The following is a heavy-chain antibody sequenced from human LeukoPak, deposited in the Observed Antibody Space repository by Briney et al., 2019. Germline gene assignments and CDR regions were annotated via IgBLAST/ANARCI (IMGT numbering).Heavy chain of an antibody. Sequence: PSETLSLTCTVSAYSISSGYYWGWIRQPPGKGLEWIGSIYHSGSTYYNPSLKSRATISVDTSKNQFSLKLSSVTAADTAVYYCARVEEGYGSGRRENYYYYYMDVWGKGTTVTISS. CDR3: ARVEEGYGSGRRENYYYYYMDV. V-gene: IGHV4-38-2*02. CDR1: AYSISSGYY. J-gene: IGHJ6*03. D-gene: IGHD3-10*01. CDR2: IYHSGST.